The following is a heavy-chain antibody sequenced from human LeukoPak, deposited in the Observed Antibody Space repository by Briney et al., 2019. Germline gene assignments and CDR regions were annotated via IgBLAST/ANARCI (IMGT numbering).Heavy chain of an antibody. Sequence: PSETLSLTCTVSGDSISSSNFYWNWIRQPPGKRLEWIGSMYSSGSPYYNPSLKGRVTISVDASKNQFSLKLSSVTAADTAVYYCARGYCSSTSCRRGHWFDPWGQGTLVTVSS. CDR3: ARGYCSSTSCRRGHWFDP. CDR1: GDSISSSNFY. V-gene: IGHV4-39*07. J-gene: IGHJ5*02. D-gene: IGHD2-2*01. CDR2: MYSSGSP.